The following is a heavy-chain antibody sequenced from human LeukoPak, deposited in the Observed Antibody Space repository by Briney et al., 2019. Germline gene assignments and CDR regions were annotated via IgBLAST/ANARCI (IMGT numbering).Heavy chain of an antibody. CDR2: IFTSGST. D-gene: IGHD3-10*01. CDR3: ASVVFGSGTYVHY. J-gene: IGHJ4*02. V-gene: IGHV4-4*07. CDR1: GAAINSYY. Sequence: PSETLSLTCTVSGAAINSYYWSWVRQPAGKGLEWIGRIFTSGSTNYNPSLQSRVTISRDNSKNQFSLKLTSVTAADTAMYYCASVVFGSGTYVHYWGQGTPVTVSS.